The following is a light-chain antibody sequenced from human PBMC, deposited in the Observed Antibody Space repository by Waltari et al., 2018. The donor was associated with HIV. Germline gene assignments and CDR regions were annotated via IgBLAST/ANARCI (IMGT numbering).Light chain of an antibody. CDR2: NND. J-gene: IGLJ3*02. V-gene: IGLV1-44*01. CDR1: ISDIGSNT. Sequence: QSVLPQSPSASGTPGQRVTISCSGSISDIGSNTLKRYQQLPGTAPKLPIYNNDQRPSGVPDRFSASKSGTSASLAISGLRSEDEADYYCATWDDSLDGPMFGGGTKLTVL. CDR3: ATWDDSLDGPM.